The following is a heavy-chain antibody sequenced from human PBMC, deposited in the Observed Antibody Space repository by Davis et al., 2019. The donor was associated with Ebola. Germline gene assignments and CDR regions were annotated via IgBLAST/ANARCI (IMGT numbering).Heavy chain of an antibody. CDR3: ARERNSLGSDF. CDR2: MNPNSGNT. V-gene: IGHV1-8*01. J-gene: IGHJ4*02. Sequence: ASVKVSCNASGYSFTSYDINWVRQASGQGLEWMGWMNPNSGNTGYAQKFQGRVTMTRDTSRTTAYMELSSLTSEDTAVYFCARERNSLGSDFWGQGTLISVSS. CDR1: GYSFTSYD. D-gene: IGHD5-18*01.